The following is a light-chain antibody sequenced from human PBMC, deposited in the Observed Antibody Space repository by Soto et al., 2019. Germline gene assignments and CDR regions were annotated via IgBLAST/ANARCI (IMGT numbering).Light chain of an antibody. Sequence: EIVLTQSAGTLSLSPGERATLSCRAIQSVSNNYLAWYQQKPGQAPRLLIYGASTRATGIPDRFSGSGSGTDFTLTISRLEPEDSAVYYCQQYGSSPTWTFGQGTKVDIK. CDR3: QQYGSSPTWT. J-gene: IGKJ1*01. CDR1: QSVSNNY. V-gene: IGKV3-20*01. CDR2: GAS.